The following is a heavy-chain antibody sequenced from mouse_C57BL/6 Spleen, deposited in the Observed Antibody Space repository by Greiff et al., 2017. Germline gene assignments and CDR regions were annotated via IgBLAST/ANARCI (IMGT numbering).Heavy chain of an antibody. CDR3: ARSYYGNSYYFDY. V-gene: IGHV1-55*01. CDR1: GYTFTSYW. Sequence: QVQLQQPGAELVKPGASVKMSCKASGYTFTSYWITWVKQRPGQGLEWIGDIYPGSGSTNYNEKFKSKATLAVDTSSSTAYMQLSSLTSEDSAVYYCARSYYGNSYYFDYWGQGTTLTVSS. D-gene: IGHD1-1*01. J-gene: IGHJ2*01. CDR2: IYPGSGST.